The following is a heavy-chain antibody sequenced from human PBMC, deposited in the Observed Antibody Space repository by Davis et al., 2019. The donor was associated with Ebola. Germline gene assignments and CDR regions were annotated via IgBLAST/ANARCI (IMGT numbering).Heavy chain of an antibody. Sequence: MPSETLSLTCAVYGGSFSGYYWSWIRQPPGNGLEWIGEINHSGSTYYNPSLKSRVTISVDTSKNQFSLKLSSVTAADTAVYYCARDVVVAGGYYYYGMDVWGQGTTVTVSS. CDR3: ARDVVVAGGYYYYGMDV. D-gene: IGHD6-19*01. V-gene: IGHV4-34*01. CDR1: GGSFSGYY. CDR2: INHSGST. J-gene: IGHJ6*02.